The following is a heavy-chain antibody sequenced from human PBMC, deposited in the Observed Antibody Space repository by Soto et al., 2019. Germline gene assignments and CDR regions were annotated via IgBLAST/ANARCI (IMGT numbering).Heavy chain of an antibody. J-gene: IGHJ4*02. D-gene: IGHD2-2*01. V-gene: IGHV4-34*01. CDR3: ARSRGSRRPFDY. CDR2: INHSGST. CDR1: GGSFSGYY. Sequence: SETLSLTCAVYGGSFSGYYWSWIRQPPGKGLEWIGEINHSGSTNYNPSLKSRVTISVDTSKNQFSLKLSSVTAADTAVYYCARSRGSRRPFDYWGQGTLVTVSS.